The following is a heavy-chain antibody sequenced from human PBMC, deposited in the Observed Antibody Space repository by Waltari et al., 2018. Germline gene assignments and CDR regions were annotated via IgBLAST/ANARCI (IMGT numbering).Heavy chain of an antibody. D-gene: IGHD5-12*01. CDR2: VDPEDGET. CDR3: ATGGSLRDGYNLGYFDY. V-gene: IGHV1-69-2*01. CDR1: GYTFTDYY. J-gene: IGHJ4*02. Sequence: EVQLVQSGAEVKKPGATVNISCKVSGYTFTDYYMHWVQQAPGKGLEWMGLVDPEDGETIYAEKVQGRVTITADTSTDTAYMELSSLRSEDTAVYYCATGGSLRDGYNLGYFDYWGQGTLVTVSS.